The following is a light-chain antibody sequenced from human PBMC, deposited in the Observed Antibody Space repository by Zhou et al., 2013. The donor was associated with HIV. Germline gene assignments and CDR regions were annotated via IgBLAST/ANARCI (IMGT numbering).Light chain of an antibody. CDR2: GAS. CDR3: QRVMVASPCDR. J-gene: IGKJ1*01. V-gene: IGKV3-20*01. Sequence: EIVLTQSPGTLSLSPGERATLSCRASQSVSSSSLAWYQQKPGQAPRLLIYGASSRATGIPGRFSGSGSGTDFTLTISRLEPEDFAVYYCQRVMVASPCDRFGRRAEVEI. CDR1: QSVSSSS.